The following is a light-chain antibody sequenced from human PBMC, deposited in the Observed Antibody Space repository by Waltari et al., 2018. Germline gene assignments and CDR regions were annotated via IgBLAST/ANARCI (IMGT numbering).Light chain of an antibody. CDR3: QEYDSHWS. J-gene: IGKJ1*01. Sequence: DIQLTQSPSTLSASVGDRVTLTCRASQGIGSWLAWYQQKPGKTPDLLIYKASILERGVPSRFSGSGSGTEFTLTITGLQPLDVATYYCQEYDSHWSFGQGTKVEIK. CDR1: QGIGSW. CDR2: KAS. V-gene: IGKV1-5*03.